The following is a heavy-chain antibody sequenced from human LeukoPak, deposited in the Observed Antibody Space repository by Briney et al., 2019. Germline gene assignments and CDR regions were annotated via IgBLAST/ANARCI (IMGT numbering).Heavy chain of an antibody. D-gene: IGHD2-15*01. J-gene: IGHJ4*02. V-gene: IGHV4-59*08. CDR1: GGSISSYY. Sequence: SETLSLTCTVSGGSISSYYWSWIRQPPGKGLEWLGYIYYSGSTNYNPSLKSRVTISVDTSKSQFSLKLSSVTAADTGVYYCARSLGYCSGGSCYPYYFDYWGQGTLVTVSS. CDR2: IYYSGST. CDR3: ARSLGYCSGGSCYPYYFDY.